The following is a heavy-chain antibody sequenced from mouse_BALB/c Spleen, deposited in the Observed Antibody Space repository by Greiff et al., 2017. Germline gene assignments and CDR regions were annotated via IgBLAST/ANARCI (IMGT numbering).Heavy chain of an antibody. CDR2: ISYYGSN. CDR1: GYSITSGYY. J-gene: IGHJ4*01. V-gene: IGHV3-6*02. CDR3: ARDGGTARATYAMDY. Sequence: VQLQESGPGLVKPSQSLSLTCSVTGYSITSGYYWNWIRQFPGNKLEWMGYISYYGSNNYNPSLKNRISITRDTSKNQFFLKLNSVTTEDTATYYRARDGGTARATYAMDYWGQGTSVTVSS. D-gene: IGHD3-2*01.